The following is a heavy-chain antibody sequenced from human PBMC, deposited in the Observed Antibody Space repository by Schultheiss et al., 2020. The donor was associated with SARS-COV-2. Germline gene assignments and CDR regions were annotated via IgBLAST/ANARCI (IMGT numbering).Heavy chain of an antibody. Sequence: SVKVSCKASGGTFSSYAISWVRQAPGQGLEWMGGIIPIFGTANYAQKFQGRVTITADESTSTAYMELSSLRSEDTAVYYCASPPRYSSSSGSNYYYYGMDVWGQGTTVTGSS. V-gene: IGHV1-69*13. D-gene: IGHD6-6*01. CDR1: GGTFSSYA. CDR3: ASPPRYSSSSGSNYYYYGMDV. CDR2: IIPIFGTA. J-gene: IGHJ6*02.